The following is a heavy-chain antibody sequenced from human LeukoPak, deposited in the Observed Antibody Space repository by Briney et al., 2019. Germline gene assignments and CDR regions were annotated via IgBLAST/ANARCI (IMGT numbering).Heavy chain of an antibody. CDR2: ISGSSSNI. J-gene: IGHJ4*02. CDR1: GFTFSSHS. D-gene: IGHD1-26*01. V-gene: IGHV3-21*04. Sequence: KTGGSLRLSCAASGFTFSSHSMNWVRQAPGKGLEWVSSISGSSSNIYYADSVKGRFTISRDNAKNSLYLQMNSLRAEDTAVYYCARVGSYWGNYFDYWGQGTLVTVSS. CDR3: ARVGSYWGNYFDY.